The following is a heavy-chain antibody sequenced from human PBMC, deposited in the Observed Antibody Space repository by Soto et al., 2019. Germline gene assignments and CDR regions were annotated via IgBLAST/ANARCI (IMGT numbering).Heavy chain of an antibody. D-gene: IGHD2-15*01. CDR1: GGSISSGDYY. CDR2: IYYSGST. CDR3: ARGSADCSGGSCYWYYYYYYGMDV. Sequence: SETLSLTCTVSGGSISSGDYYWSWIRQPPGKGLEWIGYIYYSGSTYYNPSLKSRVTISVDTSKNQFSLKLSSVTAADTAVYYCARGSADCSGGSCYWYYYYYYGMDVWGQGTTVTVSS. V-gene: IGHV4-30-4*01. J-gene: IGHJ6*02.